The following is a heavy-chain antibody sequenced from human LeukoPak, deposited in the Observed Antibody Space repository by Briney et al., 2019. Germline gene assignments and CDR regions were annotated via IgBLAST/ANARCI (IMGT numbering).Heavy chain of an antibody. CDR1: GFTFSKAW. Sequence: GGSLRLSWAASGFTFSKAWMTWGRQAPGEGLEWVGRIKSKTDGGTTDYAAPVKGRFTISRDDSKSTLYLQMNGLKTEDTAVYYCTREAVTANGYFDYWGQGTLVTVSS. CDR3: TREAVTANGYFDY. CDR2: IKSKTDGGTT. D-gene: IGHD2-21*02. J-gene: IGHJ4*02. V-gene: IGHV3-15*01.